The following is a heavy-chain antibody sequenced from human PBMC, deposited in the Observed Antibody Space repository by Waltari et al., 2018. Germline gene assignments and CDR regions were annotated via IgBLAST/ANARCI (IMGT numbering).Heavy chain of an antibody. J-gene: IGHJ6*02. CDR3: ARVGIVVVPAAIHWVYGMDV. V-gene: IGHV1-69*01. D-gene: IGHD2-2*02. CDR2: IIPIFGTA. CDR1: GGTFSSYA. Sequence: QVQLVQSGAEVKKPGSSVKVSCKASGGTFSSYAISWVRQAPGQGLGWMGGIIPIFGTANYAQKFQGRVTITADESTSTAYMELSSLRSEDTAVYYCARVGIVVVPAAIHWVYGMDVWGQGTTVTVSS.